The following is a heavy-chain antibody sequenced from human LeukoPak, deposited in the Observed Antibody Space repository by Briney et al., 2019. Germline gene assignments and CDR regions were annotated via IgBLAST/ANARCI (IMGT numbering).Heavy chain of an antibody. J-gene: IGHJ4*02. CDR3: ARIVVGYHDY. V-gene: IGHV3-74*01. CDR1: GFTFSSHW. Sequence: PGGSLRLSCAASGFTFSSHWMHWVRQAPGKGLLWVSRINSDGSITTYADSVKGRFTLSRDNAKNTLYLQMHGLRAEDTAVYYCARIVVGYHDYWGQGTLVTVSS. D-gene: IGHD1-26*01. CDR2: INSDGSIT.